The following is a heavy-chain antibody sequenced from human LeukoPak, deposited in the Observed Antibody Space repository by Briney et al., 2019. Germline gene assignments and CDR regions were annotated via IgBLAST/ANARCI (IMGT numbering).Heavy chain of an antibody. CDR1: GGSISSSSYY. V-gene: IGHV4-39*01. D-gene: IGHD3-22*01. CDR3: ATSSGYPFDY. CDR2: IYYSGST. Sequence: SETLSLTCTVSGGSISSSSYYWGWIRQPPGKELEWIGSIYYSGSTYYNPSLKSRVTISVDTSKNQFSLKLSSVTAADTAVYYCATSSGYPFDYWGQGTLVTVSS. J-gene: IGHJ4*02.